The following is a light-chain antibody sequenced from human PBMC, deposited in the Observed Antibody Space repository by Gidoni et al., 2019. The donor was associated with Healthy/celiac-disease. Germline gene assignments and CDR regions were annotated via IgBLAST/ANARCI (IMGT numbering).Light chain of an antibody. J-gene: IGLJ2*01. Sequence: SYELTQPPSVSVSPGQTASITCSGDKFGDKYACCYQQKPGQSPVLVIYQDSKRPSGIPERFSGSNSGNTATLTISGTQAIDDADYYCQAWDSSTAVFGGGTKLTVL. CDR1: KFGDKY. CDR2: QDS. V-gene: IGLV3-1*01. CDR3: QAWDSSTAV.